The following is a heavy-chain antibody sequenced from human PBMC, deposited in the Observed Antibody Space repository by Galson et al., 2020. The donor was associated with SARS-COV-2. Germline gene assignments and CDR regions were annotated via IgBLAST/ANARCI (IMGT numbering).Heavy chain of an antibody. J-gene: IGHJ4*02. CDR3: AREENFLREGCGTRCVYLGE. Sequence: SETLSLTCAVYGGSFSGYYWSWIRQPPGKGLEWIGEINYSGSTNYNPSLKSRVTISVDTSKNHFSLKLSSVTAADTAVYYCAREENFLREGCGTRCVYLGEWGRGTLDPVSS. CDR1: GGSFSGYY. D-gene: IGHD3-16*01. V-gene: IGHV4-34*01. CDR2: INYSGST.